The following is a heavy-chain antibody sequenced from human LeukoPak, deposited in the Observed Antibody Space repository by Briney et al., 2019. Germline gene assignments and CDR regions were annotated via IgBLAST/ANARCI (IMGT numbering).Heavy chain of an antibody. V-gene: IGHV4-38-2*02. J-gene: IGHJ4*02. Sequence: SETLSLTCSVSAYSISSGYYWGWLRQPPGKGLEWIGSIYHSGSTYYNPSLKSRVTISVDTSKNQFSLKLSSVTAADTAVYYCARDQNWAIDYWGQGTLVTVSS. D-gene: IGHD7-27*01. CDR2: IYHSGST. CDR3: ARDQNWAIDY. CDR1: AYSISSGYY.